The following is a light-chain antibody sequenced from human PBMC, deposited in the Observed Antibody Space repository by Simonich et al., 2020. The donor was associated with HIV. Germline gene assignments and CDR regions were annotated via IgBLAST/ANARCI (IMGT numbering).Light chain of an antibody. CDR1: QSLLLIVGKTF. CDR3: MQGIHLPYT. J-gene: IGKJ2*01. Sequence: DIVMTQTPLSLSFTPGQPAALSFTSTQSLLLIVGKTFLDGYLQKPGQSPQLRMYEVSSRFSGVPDGFSGSGSGTNFTLKISRVEAEDVGVYYCMQGIHLPYTFGQGTKLEIK. CDR2: EVS. V-gene: IGKV2-29*02.